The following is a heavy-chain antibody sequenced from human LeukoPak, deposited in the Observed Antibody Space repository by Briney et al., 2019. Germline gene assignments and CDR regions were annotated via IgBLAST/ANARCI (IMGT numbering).Heavy chain of an antibody. J-gene: IGHJ5*02. D-gene: IGHD3-10*01. CDR2: ISVSGGST. CDR1: GFTFISYA. CDR3: AKDSQIWFGESPDLYNWFDP. Sequence: PGGSLRLSCAASGFTFISYAMSWVRHAPGKGLEWVSAISVSGGSTYYADSVKGRFTISRDNSKNTLYLQMNSLRAEETAVYYCAKDSQIWFGESPDLYNWFDPWGQGTLVTVSS. V-gene: IGHV3-23*01.